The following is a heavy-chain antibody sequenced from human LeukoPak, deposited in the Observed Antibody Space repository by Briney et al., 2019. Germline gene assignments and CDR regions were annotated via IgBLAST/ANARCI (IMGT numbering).Heavy chain of an antibody. CDR3: ARALVGATRAFDI. CDR1: GGSISSYY. J-gene: IGHJ3*02. V-gene: IGHV4-59*01. Sequence: TSETLSLTCTVSGGSISSYYWSWIRQPPGKGLEWIGYIYHSGSTSYNPSLKSRVTISIDTSKNQFSLKLTSVTAADTAVYYCARALVGATRAFDIWGQGTMVTVSS. D-gene: IGHD1-26*01. CDR2: IYHSGST.